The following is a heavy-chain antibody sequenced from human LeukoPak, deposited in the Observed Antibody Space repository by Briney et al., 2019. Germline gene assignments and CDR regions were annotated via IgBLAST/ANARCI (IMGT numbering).Heavy chain of an antibody. J-gene: IGHJ4*02. Sequence: XETLSLTCAVYGGSFSGYYWSWIRQPXGKGLEWIGEINHSGSTNYNPSLKSRVTISVDTSKNQFSLKLSSVTAADTAVYYCARGVSSSWYGVDYWGQGTLVTVSS. CDR3: ARGVSSSWYGVDY. CDR2: INHSGST. V-gene: IGHV4-34*01. CDR1: GGSFSGYY. D-gene: IGHD6-13*01.